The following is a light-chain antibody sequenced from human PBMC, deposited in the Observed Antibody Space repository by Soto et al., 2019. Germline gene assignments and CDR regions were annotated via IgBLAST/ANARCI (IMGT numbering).Light chain of an antibody. V-gene: IGKV1-39*01. CDR2: VAS. J-gene: IGKJ4*01. CDR1: QSISSY. CDR3: QQSYSTFT. Sequence: DLQMTQSPSSLSASVGDRVTITCRASQSISSYLNWYQQKPGKAPNLLIYVASSLQSGVPSRFSGRGSGTDFTLTISSLQPEDFATYYCQQSYSTFTFGGGTKVEIK.